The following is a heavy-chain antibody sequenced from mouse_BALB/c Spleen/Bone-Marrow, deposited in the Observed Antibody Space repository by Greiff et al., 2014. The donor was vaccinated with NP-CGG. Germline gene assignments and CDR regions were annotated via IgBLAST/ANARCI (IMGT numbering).Heavy chain of an antibody. Sequence: SGAELVKPGASVKLSCTASGFNIKDTYMHWVKQRPEQGLEWIGRIDPANGNTKYDPKFQGKATITADTSSNTAYLQLSSLTSEDTAVYYCAIYYGNHYAMDYWGQGTSVTVSS. CDR1: GFNIKDTY. CDR3: AIYYGNHYAMDY. CDR2: IDPANGNT. J-gene: IGHJ4*01. V-gene: IGHV14-3*02. D-gene: IGHD2-1*01.